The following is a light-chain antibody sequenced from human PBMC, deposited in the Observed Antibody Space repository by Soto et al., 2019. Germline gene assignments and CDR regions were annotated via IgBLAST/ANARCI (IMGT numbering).Light chain of an antibody. J-gene: IGLJ1*01. CDR3: QSYDSSLSTYV. CDR1: SSNIGAGSD. CDR2: GNS. V-gene: IGLV1-40*01. Sequence: QSVLTQPPSVSGAPGQRVTISCTGSSSNIGAGSDLHWYQQLPGTAPKLLIYGNSNRPSGVPDRFSGSKSGTSASLAITGLQAEDEADYYCQSYDSSLSTYVFGTGTKV.